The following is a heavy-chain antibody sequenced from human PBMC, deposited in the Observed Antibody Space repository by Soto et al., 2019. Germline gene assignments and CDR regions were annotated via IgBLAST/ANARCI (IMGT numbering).Heavy chain of an antibody. CDR2: IIPIFGTA. Sequence: SVKVSCKASGGTFSSYAISWVRQAPGQGLEWMGGIIPIFGTANYAQKFQGRVTITAGESTSTAYMELSSLRSEDTAVYYCARVGSEGYYYDSSGPNWGQGTLVTVSS. CDR1: GGTFSSYA. V-gene: IGHV1-69*13. D-gene: IGHD3-22*01. J-gene: IGHJ4*02. CDR3: ARVGSEGYYYDSSGPN.